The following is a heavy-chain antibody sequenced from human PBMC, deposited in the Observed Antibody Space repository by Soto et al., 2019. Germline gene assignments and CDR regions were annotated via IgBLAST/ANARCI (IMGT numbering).Heavy chain of an antibody. V-gene: IGHV1-8*01. D-gene: IGHD4-17*01. CDR2: MNPNSGNT. CDR1: GYTFTSYD. Sequence: QVQLVQSGAEVKKPGASVKVSCKASGYTFTSYDINWVRQATGQGLEWMGWMNPNSGNTGYAQKFQGRVTMTRNTYIASAYMELGSLTSDDTAVYDCAPGHGDYDLAGFVPWVQGTLVTV. CDR3: APGHGDYDLAGFVP. J-gene: IGHJ5*02.